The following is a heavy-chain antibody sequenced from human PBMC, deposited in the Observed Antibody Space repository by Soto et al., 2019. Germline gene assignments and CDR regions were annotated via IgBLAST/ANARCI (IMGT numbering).Heavy chain of an antibody. Sequence: EVQVVETGGGLIQPGGSLRLSCAASGFTVSSHHMTWVRQAPGKGLEWVSMIYSGESTFYADSVKSRFTISRDHSKNQLYLQMNSLRAEDTALYYCATTVTSLIALDIWGRGTTVTVSS. V-gene: IGHV3-53*02. CDR1: GFTVSSHH. D-gene: IGHD4-17*01. CDR2: IYSGEST. J-gene: IGHJ3*02. CDR3: ATTVTSLIALDI.